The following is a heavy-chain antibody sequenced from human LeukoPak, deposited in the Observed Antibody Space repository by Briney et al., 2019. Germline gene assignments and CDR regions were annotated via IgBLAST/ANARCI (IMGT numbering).Heavy chain of an antibody. V-gene: IGHV4-39*07. Sequence: PSETLSLTCTVSGGSISSSSYYWGWIRQPPGKGLEWIGSIYHSGSTYYNPSLKSRVTISVDRSKNQFSLKLSSVTAADTAVYYCARVSWGEQLAVDYWGQGTLVTVSS. CDR2: IYHSGST. D-gene: IGHD6-6*01. CDR1: GGSISSSSYY. CDR3: ARVSWGEQLAVDY. J-gene: IGHJ4*02.